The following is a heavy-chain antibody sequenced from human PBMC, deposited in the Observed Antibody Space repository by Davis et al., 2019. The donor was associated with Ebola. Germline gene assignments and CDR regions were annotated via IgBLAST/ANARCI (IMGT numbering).Heavy chain of an antibody. D-gene: IGHD3-10*01. CDR2: IGTAGDT. CDR3: ARAGFGEIYFDY. CDR1: GFTFSSYD. V-gene: IGHV3-13*01. Sequence: GESLKISCAASGFTFSSYDMHWVRQATGKGLEWVSTIGTAGDTYYPGSVKGRFTISREKAKNSFYLQMNSLRGEDTAVYYCARAGFGEIYFDYWGQGTLVTVSS. J-gene: IGHJ4*02.